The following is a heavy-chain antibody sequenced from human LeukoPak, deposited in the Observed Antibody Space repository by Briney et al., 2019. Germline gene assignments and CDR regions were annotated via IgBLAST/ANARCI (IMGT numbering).Heavy chain of an antibody. CDR2: IYHSGST. Sequence: SETLSLTCAVSGYSISSGYYWGWLRPPPGKGLEGIGSIYHSGSTYYKPSLKSRVTISVDTSKTQFSLKLSSVTAADTAVYYCSVNIVVVPAASFDYWGQGTLVTVSS. D-gene: IGHD2-2*01. J-gene: IGHJ4*02. V-gene: IGHV4-38-2*01. CDR1: GYSISSGYY. CDR3: SVNIVVVPAASFDY.